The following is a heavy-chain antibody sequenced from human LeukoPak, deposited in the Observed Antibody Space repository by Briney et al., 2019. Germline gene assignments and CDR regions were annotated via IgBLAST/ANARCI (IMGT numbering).Heavy chain of an antibody. J-gene: IGHJ4*02. V-gene: IGHV3-30*02. CDR1: GFTFSSYN. CDR2: IRYDGSDK. Sequence: PGGSLRLSCAASGFTFSSYNMHWARQAPGKGLEWVTMIRYDGSDKYYADSVKGRFTISRDNSKNTLYLQMNSLRAEDTAVYYCARDVDYANPRHDYWGQGTLVTVSS. CDR3: ARDVDYANPRHDY. D-gene: IGHD4/OR15-4a*01.